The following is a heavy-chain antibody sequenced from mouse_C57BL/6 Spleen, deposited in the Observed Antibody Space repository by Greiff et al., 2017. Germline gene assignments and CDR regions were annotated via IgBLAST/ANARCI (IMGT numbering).Heavy chain of an antibody. CDR3: VRHEGGYSPMDY. J-gene: IGHJ4*01. V-gene: IGHV10-1*01. D-gene: IGHD2-3*01. Sequence: EVQLAESGGGLVQPKGSLKLSCAASGFSFNTYAMNWVRQAPGKGLEWVARIRSKSNNYATYYADSVKDRFTISRDDSESMLYLQMNNLKTEDTAMYYCVRHEGGYSPMDYWGQGTSVTVSS. CDR2: IRSKSNNYAT. CDR1: GFSFNTYA.